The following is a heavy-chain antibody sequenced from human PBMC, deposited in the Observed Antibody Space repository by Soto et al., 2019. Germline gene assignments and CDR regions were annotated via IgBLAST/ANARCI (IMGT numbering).Heavy chain of an antibody. J-gene: IGHJ4*02. CDR2: IWYDGSNK. Sequence: QVQLVESGGGVVQPGRSLRLSCAASGFTFSSYGMHWVRQAPGKGLEWVAGIWYDGSNKYYADSVKGRFTISRDNSKNTLYLQMNSLRAEDTAVYYCARDSGGSYWIDYWGQGTLVTVSS. D-gene: IGHD1-26*01. V-gene: IGHV3-33*01. CDR3: ARDSGGSYWIDY. CDR1: GFTFSSYG.